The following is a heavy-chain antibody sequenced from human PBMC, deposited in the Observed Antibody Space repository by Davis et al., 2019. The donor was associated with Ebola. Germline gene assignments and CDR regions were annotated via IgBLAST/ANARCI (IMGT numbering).Heavy chain of an antibody. D-gene: IGHD1-1*01. CDR1: GNTFTNYG. J-gene: IGHJ4*02. CDR2: INPHNGNT. Sequence: ASVKVSCKATGNTFTNYGITWVRQAPGQGLEWMGWINPHNGNTNYAQNVQGRVIMTSDTATTTAYMEVGSLRSDDTAVYYCARAQFPTTSDHWGQGTLVTVSS. V-gene: IGHV1-18*04. CDR3: ARAQFPTTSDH.